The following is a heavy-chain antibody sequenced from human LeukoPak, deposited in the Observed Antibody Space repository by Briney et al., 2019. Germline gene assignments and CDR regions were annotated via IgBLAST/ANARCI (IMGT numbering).Heavy chain of an antibody. V-gene: IGHV1-18*01. CDR1: GYTFTSYG. CDR3: ARDLGYCSGGSCLNWSDP. J-gene: IGHJ5*02. CDR2: ISAYNGNT. D-gene: IGHD2-15*01. Sequence: ASVKVSCKASGYTFTSYGISWVRQAPGQGLERMGWISAYNGNTNYAQKLQGRVTMTTDTSTSTAYMELRSLRSDDTAVYYCARDLGYCSGGSCLNWSDPWGQGTLVTVSS.